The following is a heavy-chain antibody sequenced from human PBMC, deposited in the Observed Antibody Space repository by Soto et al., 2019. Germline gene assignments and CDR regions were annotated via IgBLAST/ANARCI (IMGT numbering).Heavy chain of an antibody. CDR2: IIPIFGTA. J-gene: IGHJ5*02. V-gene: IGHV1-69*01. Sequence: QVPLVQSGAEVKKPGSSVKVSCKASGGTFSSYAISWVRQAPGQGLEWMGGIIPIFGTANYAQKFQGRVTITADESTSTAYMELSSLRSEDTAVYYCARGGGGLGYCSSTSCYGWFDPWGQGTLVTVSS. CDR1: GGTFSSYA. CDR3: ARGGGGLGYCSSTSCYGWFDP. D-gene: IGHD2-2*01.